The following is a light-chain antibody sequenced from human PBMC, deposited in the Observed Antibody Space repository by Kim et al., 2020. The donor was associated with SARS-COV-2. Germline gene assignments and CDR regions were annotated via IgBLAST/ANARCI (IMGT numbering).Light chain of an antibody. V-gene: IGKV2-24*01. CDR1: QSRVDSDGNTY. CDR3: MQAKQFPRT. J-gene: IGKJ4*01. CDR2: KIS. Sequence: PASSYGRASQSRVDSDGNTYLSWLQQRPGQPPRLLIDKISSRFAGVPDRFSGRGGGTDFTLKISRVEAEDVGVYYCMQAKQFPRTFGGGTKVDIK.